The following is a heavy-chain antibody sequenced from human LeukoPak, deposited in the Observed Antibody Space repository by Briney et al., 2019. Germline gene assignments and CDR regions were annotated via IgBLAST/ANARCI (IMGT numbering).Heavy chain of an antibody. CDR3: AREWALPGAYYMDV. V-gene: IGHV3-74*01. Sequence: GGSLRLSCAASGFTFSTYWMHWVRQAPGKGLVWVSRISSDGRNTIYADSVKGRFTISRDSANNTLFLQMNSLRGDDTAVYYCAREWALPGAYYMDVWGKGTMVTVSS. D-gene: IGHD7-27*01. J-gene: IGHJ6*03. CDR2: ISSDGRNT. CDR1: GFTFSTYW.